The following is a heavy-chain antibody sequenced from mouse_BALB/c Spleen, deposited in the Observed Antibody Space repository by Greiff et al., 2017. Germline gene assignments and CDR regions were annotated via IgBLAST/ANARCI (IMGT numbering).Heavy chain of an antibody. CDR2: ISPGNGDI. CDR1: GYTFTDHA. J-gene: IGHJ1*01. V-gene: IGHV1S53*02. D-gene: IGHD2-2*01. Sequence: QVQLKESDAELVKPGASVKISCKASGYTFTDHAIHWVKQKPEQGLEWIGYISPGNGDIKYNEKFKGKATLTADKSSSTAYMQLNSLTSEDSAVYFCSYGYDERWYFDVWGAGTTVTVSS. CDR3: SYGYDERWYFDV.